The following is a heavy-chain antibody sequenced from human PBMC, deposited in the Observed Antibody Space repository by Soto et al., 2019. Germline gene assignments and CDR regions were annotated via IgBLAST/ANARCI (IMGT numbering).Heavy chain of an antibody. CDR2: IYYSGST. D-gene: IGHD3-3*01. Sequence: SETLSLTCTVSGGSISSSSYYWGWIRQPPGKGLEWIGSIYYSGSTYYNPSLKSRVTISVDTSKNQFSLKLSSVTAADTAVYYCASGLRITIFGVVNAFDYWGQGTLVTVSS. V-gene: IGHV4-39*01. CDR1: GGSISSSSYY. CDR3: ASGLRITIFGVVNAFDY. J-gene: IGHJ4*02.